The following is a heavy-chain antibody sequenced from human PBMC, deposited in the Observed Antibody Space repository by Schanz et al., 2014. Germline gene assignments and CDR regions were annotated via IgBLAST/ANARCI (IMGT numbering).Heavy chain of an antibody. Sequence: EVQLVESGGGLVQPGGSLRLSCAASGFTFSGYSMNWVRQAPGKGLEWLGRIKGKTDGGTADYAAPMKGRFTISRDDSKNTLFLQMNSLRGEDSAIYYCAKDISDTSGKDDYWGQGTLVTVSS. CDR3: AKDISDTSGKDDY. CDR2: IKGKTDGGTA. J-gene: IGHJ4*02. V-gene: IGHV3-15*01. D-gene: IGHD3-22*01. CDR1: GFTFSGYS.